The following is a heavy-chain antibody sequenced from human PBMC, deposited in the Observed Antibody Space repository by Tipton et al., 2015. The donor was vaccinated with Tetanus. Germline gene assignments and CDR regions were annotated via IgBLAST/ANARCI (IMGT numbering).Heavy chain of an antibody. CDR2: IHPSGST. D-gene: IGHD1-1*01. J-gene: IGHJ4*02. CDR1: GASISGSTYY. Sequence: TLSLTCTVSGASISGSTYYWGWIRQPPGKGLEWIGEIHPSGSTNYNPSLKSRVTISVDTSENQLSLKLRSVTAADTALYYCARGLDQYKSGNYWGQGTLVTVSS. CDR3: ARGLDQYKSGNY. V-gene: IGHV4-39*07.